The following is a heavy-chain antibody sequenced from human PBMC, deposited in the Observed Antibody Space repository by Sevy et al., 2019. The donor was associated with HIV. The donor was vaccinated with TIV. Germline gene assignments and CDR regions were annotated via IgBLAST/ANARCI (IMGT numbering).Heavy chain of an antibody. CDR1: GFTFSDYY. V-gene: IGHV3-11*06. CDR2: ISTRGSYT. Sequence: GGSLRLSCAASGFTFSDYYMTWIRQAPGKGLEWVSYISTRGSYTNYADSVKGRFTISRDNAKNSLYLQMNSLRAEDAAVYYCARCRVAAADYYFDYWGQGTLVTVSS. CDR3: ARCRVAAADYYFDY. D-gene: IGHD6-13*01. J-gene: IGHJ4*02.